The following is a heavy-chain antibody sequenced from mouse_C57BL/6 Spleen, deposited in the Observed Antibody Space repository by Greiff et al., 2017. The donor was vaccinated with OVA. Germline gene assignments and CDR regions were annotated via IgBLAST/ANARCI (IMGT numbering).Heavy chain of an antibody. CDR3: ARGGGNFDY. Sequence: EVQRVESGGGLVKPGGSLKLSCAASGFTFSSYTMSWVRQTPEKRLDWVATISSGGGNTYYPDSVKGRFTISRDNAKNTLYLQMSSLRSEDTALYYCARGGGNFDYWGQGTTLTVSS. J-gene: IGHJ2*01. CDR2: ISSGGGNT. CDR1: GFTFSSYT. V-gene: IGHV5-9*01.